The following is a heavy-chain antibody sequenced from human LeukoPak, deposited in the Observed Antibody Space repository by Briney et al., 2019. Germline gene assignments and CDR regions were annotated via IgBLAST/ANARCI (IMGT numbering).Heavy chain of an antibody. D-gene: IGHD3-10*01. V-gene: IGHV4-39*01. CDR2: IFYTGNT. CDR1: GVYFSSSGCY. CDR3: ARLGASVHWDSGSFPDY. J-gene: IGHJ4*02. Sequence: SETLSLTCSVSGVYFSSSGCYWGWIRQPPGKGLEWIGSIFYTGNTYYNPSLKSRITISADTSKNQFSLELRFVTAADTAVYYCARLGASVHWDSGSFPDYWGQGTLVTVSS.